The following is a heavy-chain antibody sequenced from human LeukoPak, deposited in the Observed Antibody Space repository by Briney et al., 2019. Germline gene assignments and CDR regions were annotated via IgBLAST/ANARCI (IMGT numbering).Heavy chain of an antibody. CDR2: ISSSGTTI. CDR1: GFTFSSYE. D-gene: IGHD3-16*01. J-gene: IGHJ4*02. V-gene: IGHV3-48*03. Sequence: GGSLRLSCAASGFTFSSYELNWVRQAPGKGLEWLSYISSSGTTICCADSVKGRFTISRDNAKNSLYLQMNSLRAEDTAVYYCARDQGGLGYWGQGTLVTVSS. CDR3: ARDQGGLGY.